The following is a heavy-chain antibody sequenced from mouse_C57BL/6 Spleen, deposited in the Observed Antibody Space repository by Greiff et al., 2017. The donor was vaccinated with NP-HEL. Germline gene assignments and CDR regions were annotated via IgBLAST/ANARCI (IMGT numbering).Heavy chain of an antibody. V-gene: IGHV14-4*01. CDR3: TTGGDYAMDY. CDR2: IDPENGDT. CDR1: GFNIKDDY. Sequence: VQLKESGAELVRPGASVKLSCTASGFNIKDDYMHWVKQRPEQGLEWIGWIDPENGDTEYASKFQGKATITADTSSNTAYLQLSSLTSEDTAVYYCTTGGDYAMDYWGQGTSVTVSS. J-gene: IGHJ4*01.